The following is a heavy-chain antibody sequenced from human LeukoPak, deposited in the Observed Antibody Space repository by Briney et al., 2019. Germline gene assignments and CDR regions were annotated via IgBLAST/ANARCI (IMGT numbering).Heavy chain of an antibody. D-gene: IGHD6-19*01. CDR3: ARDRYSSGWYGDFDC. J-gene: IGHJ4*02. Sequence: GGSLRLSCAASGFTFSSYSMNWVRQAPGKGLEWVSSISSSSSYIYYADSVKGRFTISRDNAKNSLYLQMNSLRAEDTAVYYCARDRYSSGWYGDFDCWGQGTLVTVSS. CDR1: GFTFSSYS. CDR2: ISSSSSYI. V-gene: IGHV3-21*01.